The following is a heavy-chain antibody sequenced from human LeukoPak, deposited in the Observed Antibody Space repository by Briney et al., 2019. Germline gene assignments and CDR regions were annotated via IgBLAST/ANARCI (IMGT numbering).Heavy chain of an antibody. D-gene: IGHD6-13*01. V-gene: IGHV3-23*01. CDR2: ISGSGGST. CDR1: GFTFSSYA. Sequence: PGGSLRLSCAASGFTFSSYAMSWVRQAPGKGLEWVSAISGSGGSTYYADSVKGRFTISRDNSKNTLYLQINSLRAEDTAVYYCAKAPFGAAAGPGDAFDIWGQGTMVTVSS. J-gene: IGHJ3*02. CDR3: AKAPFGAAAGPGDAFDI.